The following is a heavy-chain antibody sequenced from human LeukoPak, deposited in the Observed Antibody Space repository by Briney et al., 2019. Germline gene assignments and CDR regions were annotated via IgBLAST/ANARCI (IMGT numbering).Heavy chain of an antibody. Sequence: GASVKVSCKASGYTFTDYYMHWVRQAPGQGLEWMGWINPNSGETGYAQKFQGRVTLTRDTSISTAYMELTRLRSDDTAVYYCARERPIVVVVAATDLDFWGQGTLVTVSP. CDR2: INPNSGET. CDR3: ARERPIVVVVAATDLDF. D-gene: IGHD2-15*01. V-gene: IGHV1-2*02. J-gene: IGHJ4*02. CDR1: GYTFTDYY.